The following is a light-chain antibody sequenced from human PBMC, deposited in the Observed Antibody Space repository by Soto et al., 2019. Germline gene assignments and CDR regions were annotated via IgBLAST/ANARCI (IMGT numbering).Light chain of an antibody. CDR2: DVR. CDR1: SSDIGGYTY. CDR3: SSYRSSSTLYV. V-gene: IGLV2-14*01. Sequence: QSALTQPASVSGSPGQSITISCTGTSSDIGGYTYVSWYQQHPGKAPKLMIYDVRNRPSGVSNRFSGSKSGNTASLTISGLQAEDEADYYCSSYRSSSTLYVFGTGTKLTVL. J-gene: IGLJ1*01.